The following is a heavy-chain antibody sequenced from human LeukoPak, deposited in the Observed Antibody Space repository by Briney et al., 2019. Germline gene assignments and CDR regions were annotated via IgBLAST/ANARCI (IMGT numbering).Heavy chain of an antibody. J-gene: IGHJ4*02. CDR3: ARGGNYYDSSGYYSPLDY. CDR2: MNPNSGNT. CDR1: GYTFTSYD. Sequence: ASVKVSCKASGYTFTSYDINWVRQATGQGLEWMGWMNPNSGNTGYAQKFQGRVTITRNTSISTAYMELSSLRSEDTAVYYCARGGNYYDSSGYYSPLDYWGQGTLVTVSS. V-gene: IGHV1-8*03. D-gene: IGHD3-22*01.